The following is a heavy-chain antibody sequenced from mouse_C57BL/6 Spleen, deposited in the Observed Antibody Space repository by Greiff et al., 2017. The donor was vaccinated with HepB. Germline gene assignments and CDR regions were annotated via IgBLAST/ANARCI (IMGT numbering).Heavy chain of an antibody. CDR1: GFTFSSYA. CDR2: ISDGGSYT. CDR3: ARDPDYGSLYYFDY. J-gene: IGHJ2*01. V-gene: IGHV5-4*01. D-gene: IGHD1-1*01. Sequence: EVQGVESGGGLVKPGGSLKLSCAASGFTFSSYAMSWVRQTPEKRLEWVATISDGGSYTYYPDNVKGRFTISRDNAKNNLYLQMSHLKSEDTAMYYCARDPDYGSLYYFDYWGQGTTLTVSS.